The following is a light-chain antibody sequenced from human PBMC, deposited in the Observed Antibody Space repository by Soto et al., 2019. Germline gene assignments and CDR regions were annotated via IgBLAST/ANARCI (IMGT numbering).Light chain of an antibody. CDR2: AAS. V-gene: IGKV3-20*01. Sequence: EIALTQSPGTLSLSPGARATLSCRASRSLSSSYVVWYQQKPGQAPRLLIYAASRSATGIPDRFSGSGSATEYTLTISSLEPEDFAVYYCQQPGCFGQWTKFEIK. CDR3: QQPGC. J-gene: IGKJ2*03. CDR1: RSLSSSY.